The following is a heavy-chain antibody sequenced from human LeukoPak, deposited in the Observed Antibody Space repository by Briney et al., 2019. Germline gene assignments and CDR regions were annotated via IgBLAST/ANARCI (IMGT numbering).Heavy chain of an antibody. D-gene: IGHD3-9*01. CDR1: GFTFSDYY. Sequence: GGSLRLSCAASGFTFSDYYMSWIRQAPGKGLEWVANIKQDGSEKYYVDSVKGRFTISRDNAKNSLYLQMNSLRAEDTAVYYCARERILTGYYLDYWGQGTLVTVSS. V-gene: IGHV3-7*01. CDR2: IKQDGSEK. J-gene: IGHJ4*02. CDR3: ARERILTGYYLDY.